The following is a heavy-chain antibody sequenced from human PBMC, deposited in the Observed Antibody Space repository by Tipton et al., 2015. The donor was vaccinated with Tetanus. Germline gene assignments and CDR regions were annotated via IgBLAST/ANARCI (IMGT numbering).Heavy chain of an antibody. CDR2: INPNSGGT. D-gene: IGHD2-21*02. V-gene: IGHV1-2*02. J-gene: IGHJ4*02. CDR3: ARATANSAFDF. CDR1: GYTFTGNY. Sequence: QSGAEVKKPGASVKVSCTASGYTFTGNYIHWVRQVPGQRLEWMAWINPNSGGTDFARKFQGRVTVTRDTSISTAYMELSGLRSDDTAVYFWARATANSAFDFWGQGTRVIVSS.